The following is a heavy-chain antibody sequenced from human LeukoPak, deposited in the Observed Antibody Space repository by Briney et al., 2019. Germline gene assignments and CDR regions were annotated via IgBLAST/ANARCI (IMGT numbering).Heavy chain of an antibody. D-gene: IGHD3/OR15-3a*01. V-gene: IGHV4-39*01. CDR2: IYYSGST. Sequence: SETLSLTCTVSGGSISSSSYYWGWIRQPPGKGLEWIGSIYYSGSTYYNPSLKSRVTISVDTSKNQFSLQLNSVTPEDTAVYYCAGGTGATLDYWGQGTLVTVSS. CDR1: GGSISSSSYY. CDR3: AGGTGATLDY. J-gene: IGHJ4*02.